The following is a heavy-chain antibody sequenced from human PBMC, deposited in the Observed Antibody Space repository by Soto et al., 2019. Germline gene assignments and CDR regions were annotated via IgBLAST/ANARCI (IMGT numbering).Heavy chain of an antibody. D-gene: IGHD2-21*02. CDR1: DDSINSDKYC. J-gene: IGHJ4*02. CDR3: ARLGGLPTISDYFDF. Sequence: PSETLPLTCSFSDDSINSDKYCLGWIRQPPGKGLEWIGSIYYRGNAYYNPSLQTRVTISLDKSKSQFSRKLNSVTAADSALYFCARLGGLPTISDYFDFWGPGALVTVSS. CDR2: IYYRGNA. V-gene: IGHV4-39*01.